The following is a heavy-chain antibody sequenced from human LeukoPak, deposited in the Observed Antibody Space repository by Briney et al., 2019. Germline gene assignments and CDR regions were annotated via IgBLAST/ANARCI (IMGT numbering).Heavy chain of an antibody. CDR3: ARDSGEGGTFDC. CDR2: INIVHHAL. J-gene: IGHJ4*02. CDR1: GLTFGSFS. D-gene: IGHD1-26*01. Sequence: GGSLRLSWAAFGLTFGSFSISWVRPAHGKGRGWVSHINIVHHALSYSDSVKGRFTISRDNAKNSLYLQMNSLRAEDTAVYYCARDSGEGGTFDCWGQGTLVSVSS. V-gene: IGHV3-48*04.